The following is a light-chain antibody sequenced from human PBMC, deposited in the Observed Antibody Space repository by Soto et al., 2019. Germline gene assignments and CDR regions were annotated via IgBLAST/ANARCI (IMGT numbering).Light chain of an antibody. Sequence: DVVMTQSPLSLPVTLGQPASISCRSSQSLVYSDGNTYLNWFHQRPGQSPRRLIYKVSNRDSGVPVRFSGRGSVTDFSLKISRVEAEDVGVYYCMQGTYWPRLTFGGGTKVEIK. V-gene: IGKV2-30*01. J-gene: IGKJ4*01. CDR2: KVS. CDR3: MQGTYWPRLT. CDR1: QSLVYSDGNTY.